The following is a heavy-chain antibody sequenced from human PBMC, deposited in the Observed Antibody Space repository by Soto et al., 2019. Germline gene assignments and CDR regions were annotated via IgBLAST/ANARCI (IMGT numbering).Heavy chain of an antibody. CDR3: ARSFWSGYYMDYMDV. D-gene: IGHD3-3*01. CDR2: IYSGGST. Sequence: GGSLRLSCAASGFTVSSNYMSWVRQAPGKGLEWVSVIYSGGSTYYADSVKGRFTISRDNSKNTLYLQMNSLRAEDTAVYYCARSFWSGYYMDYMDVWGKGTTVTVSS. CDR1: GFTVSSNY. V-gene: IGHV3-53*01. J-gene: IGHJ6*03.